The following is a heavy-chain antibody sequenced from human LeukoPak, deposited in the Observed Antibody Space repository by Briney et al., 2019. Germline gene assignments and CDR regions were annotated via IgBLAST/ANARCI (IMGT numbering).Heavy chain of an antibody. Sequence: SETLSLTCTVSGGSISSSSYYWGWIRQPPGKGLEWIGSIYYSGSTYYNPSLKSRVTISVDTSKNQFSLKLSSVTAADTAVYYCARSGDSSGNYYVEYYYYYMDVWGKGTTVTVSS. CDR1: GGSISSSSYY. D-gene: IGHD3-22*01. V-gene: IGHV4-39*07. J-gene: IGHJ6*03. CDR3: ARSGDSSGNYYVEYYYYYMDV. CDR2: IYYSGST.